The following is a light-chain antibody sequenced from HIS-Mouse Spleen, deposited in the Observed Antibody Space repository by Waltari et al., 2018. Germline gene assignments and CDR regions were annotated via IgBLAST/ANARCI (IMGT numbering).Light chain of an antibody. V-gene: IGLV2-14*01. J-gene: IGLJ1*01. Sequence: QSALTQPASVSGSPGQSITISCTGTRSDVGGYNYVPWYQQHPGKAPKLMIYEVSNRPSGVSNRFSGSKSGNTASLTISGLQAEDEADYYCSSYTSSSTVFGTGTKVTVL. CDR1: RSDVGGYNY. CDR3: SSYTSSSTV. CDR2: EVS.